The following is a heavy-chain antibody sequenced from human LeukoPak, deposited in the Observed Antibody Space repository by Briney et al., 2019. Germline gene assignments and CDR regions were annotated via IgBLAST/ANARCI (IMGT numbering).Heavy chain of an antibody. CDR3: ARDFSGGFDY. Sequence: GSLRLSCAASGFTFSSYSMNWVRQAPGKGLEWVSSISSSSSYVYYADSVKGRFTISRDNAKNSLYLQMNSLRAEDTAVYYCARDFSGGFDYWGQGTLVTVSS. V-gene: IGHV3-21*01. CDR1: GFTFSSYS. CDR2: ISSSSSYV. J-gene: IGHJ4*02. D-gene: IGHD3-10*01.